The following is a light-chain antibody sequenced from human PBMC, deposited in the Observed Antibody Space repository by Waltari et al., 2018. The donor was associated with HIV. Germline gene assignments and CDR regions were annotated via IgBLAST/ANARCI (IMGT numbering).Light chain of an antibody. Sequence: QSALTQPASVSGSPGQSITISCTGTSSDVGGYNYVSWYQQHPGKAPKLMIYEVSNRPSGVSNRFSGSKSGNTASLTISGLRAEDEADFYCSSYTGSSTPVVFGGGTKLTVL. CDR2: EVS. J-gene: IGLJ2*01. V-gene: IGLV2-14*01. CDR3: SSYTGSSTPVV. CDR1: SSDVGGYNY.